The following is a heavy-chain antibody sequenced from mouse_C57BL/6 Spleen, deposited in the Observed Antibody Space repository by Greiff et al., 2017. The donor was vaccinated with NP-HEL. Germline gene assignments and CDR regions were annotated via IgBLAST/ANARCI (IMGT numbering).Heavy chain of an antibody. CDR3: ARFYYYGSSSHFDY. V-gene: IGHV5-17*01. J-gene: IGHJ2*01. CDR1: GFTFSDYG. Sequence: EVQRVESGGGLVKPGGSLKLSCAASGFTFSDYGMHWVRQAPEKGLEWVAYISSGSSTIYYADTVKGRFTISRDNAKNTLFLQMTSLRSEGTAMYYCARFYYYGSSSHFDYWGQGTTLTVSS. D-gene: IGHD1-1*01. CDR2: ISSGSSTI.